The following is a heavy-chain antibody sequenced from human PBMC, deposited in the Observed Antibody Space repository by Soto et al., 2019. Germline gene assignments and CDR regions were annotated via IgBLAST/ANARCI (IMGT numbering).Heavy chain of an antibody. D-gene: IGHD4-17*01. J-gene: IGHJ4*02. V-gene: IGHV4-31*03. Sequence: SETLSLTCTVSGGSISSGGYYWSWIRQHPGKGLEWIGYIYYSGSTYYNPSLKSRVTISVDTSKNQFSLKLSSVTAADTAVYYCARVGNGVFDYWGQGTLVTVSS. CDR3: ARVGNGVFDY. CDR2: IYYSGST. CDR1: GGSISSGGYY.